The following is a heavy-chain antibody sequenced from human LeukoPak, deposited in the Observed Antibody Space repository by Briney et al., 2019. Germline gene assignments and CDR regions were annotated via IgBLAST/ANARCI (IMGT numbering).Heavy chain of an antibody. V-gene: IGHV4-59*12. CDR3: ATYLTYYSDMGWFGP. CDR2: IYYSGST. J-gene: IGHJ5*02. CDR1: GGSISSYY. D-gene: IGHD3-22*01. Sequence: SETLSLTCTVSGGSISSYYWSWIRQPPGKGLEWIGYIYYSGSTNYNPSLKSRVTISVDTSKNQFSLKLSSVTAADTAVYYCATYLTYYSDMGWFGPWGQGTLVTVSS.